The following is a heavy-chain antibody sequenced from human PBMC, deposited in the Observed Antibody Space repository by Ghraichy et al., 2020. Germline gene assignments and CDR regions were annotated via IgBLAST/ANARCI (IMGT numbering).Heavy chain of an antibody. D-gene: IGHD2-2*01. J-gene: IGHJ4*02. CDR2: ISHDGFA. CDR3: SRGLQGSSYAFDF. CDR1: GGSLKPHY. V-gene: IGHV4-34*01. Sequence: SETLSLTCAVSGGSLKPHYWNWIRQPPGQGLEWIGDISHDGFANSNPSLKSRVSMSIDTPKNQFSLRLNSMTAADTAVYYCSRGLQGSSYAFDFWGQGTLVTVSS.